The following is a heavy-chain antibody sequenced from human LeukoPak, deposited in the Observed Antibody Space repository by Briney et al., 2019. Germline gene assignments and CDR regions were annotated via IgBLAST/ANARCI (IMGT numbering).Heavy chain of an antibody. J-gene: IGHJ5*02. CDR1: GFTFDDYA. D-gene: IGHD3-3*01. V-gene: IGHV3-9*01. CDR3: AKGRSNTYYDFWSGYYGWFDP. CDR2: ISWNSGSI. Sequence: GGSLRLSCAASGFTFDDYAMHWVRQAPGKGLEWVSGISWNSGSIGYADSVKGRFTISRDNDKNSLYLQMNSLRAEDTALYYCAKGRSNTYYDFWSGYYGWFDPWGQGTLVTVSS.